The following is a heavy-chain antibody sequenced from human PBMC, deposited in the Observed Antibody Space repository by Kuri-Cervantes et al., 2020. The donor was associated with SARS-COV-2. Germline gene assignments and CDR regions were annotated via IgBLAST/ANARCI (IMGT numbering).Heavy chain of an antibody. V-gene: IGHV4-34*01. CDR1: GESFSGYY. Sequence: SQTLSLTCVVHGESFSGYYWSWIRQTPGKGLEWIAEINHSGTSNYNPSLKSRVTISVDTSKNQFSLKLSSVTAADTAVYYCARGDGRAARLVYWGQGTLVTVSS. CDR3: ARGDGRAARLVY. J-gene: IGHJ4*01. CDR2: INHSGTS. D-gene: IGHD6-6*01.